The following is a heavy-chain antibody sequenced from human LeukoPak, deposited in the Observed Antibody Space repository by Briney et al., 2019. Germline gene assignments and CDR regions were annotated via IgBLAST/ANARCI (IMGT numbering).Heavy chain of an antibody. CDR1: GFTFRNYW. V-gene: IGHV3-7*01. CDR2: IKQDESEK. D-gene: IGHD3-10*01. Sequence: GGSLRLSCAASGFTFRNYWMTWVRQAPGKGLEWVANIKQDESEKYYMDSVKGRFTIFRDNAKNSLYLQMNSLRGEDTAVYYCARATTGGDYLWGQGTLVSVSS. J-gene: IGHJ3*01. CDR3: ARATTGGDYL.